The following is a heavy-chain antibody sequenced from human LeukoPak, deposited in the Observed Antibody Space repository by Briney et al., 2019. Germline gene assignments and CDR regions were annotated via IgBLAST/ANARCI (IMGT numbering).Heavy chain of an antibody. J-gene: IGHJ4*02. Sequence: GGSLRLSCAASGFLFSNYTMNWVRQAPGKGLEWVSSISSSSSYIYYADSVKGRFTISRDNAKNSLYLQMNSLRAEGTAVYYCAIGGSYYRFGRGQGTLVTVSS. CDR3: AIGGSYYRFG. CDR1: GFLFSNYT. V-gene: IGHV3-21*01. CDR2: ISSSSSYI. D-gene: IGHD1-26*01.